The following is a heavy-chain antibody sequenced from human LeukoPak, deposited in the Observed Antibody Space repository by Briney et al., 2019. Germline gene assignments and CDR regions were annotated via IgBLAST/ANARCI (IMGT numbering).Heavy chain of an antibody. D-gene: IGHD1-26*01. CDR3: ARVRTPNSGSFRY. CDR2: INPNSGGT. CDR1: GYTFTGYY. Sequence: ASVKVSCKASGYTFTGYYMHWVRQAPGQGLEWMGWINPNSGGTNYAQKFQGRVTMTRDTSTSTAYMELRSLRSDDTAVYYCARVRTPNSGSFRYWGQGTLVTVSS. J-gene: IGHJ4*02. V-gene: IGHV1-2*02.